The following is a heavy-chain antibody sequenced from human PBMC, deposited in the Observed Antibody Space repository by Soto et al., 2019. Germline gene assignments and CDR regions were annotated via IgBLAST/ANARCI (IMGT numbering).Heavy chain of an antibody. CDR2: IFHGGST. CDR3: ARPHYDSNTFYSFFDY. J-gene: IGHJ4*02. V-gene: IGHV4-34*12. D-gene: IGHD3-22*01. CDR1: DGSFSGYY. Sequence: SETLSLTCAVYDGSFSGYYWSWIRQPPGKGLEWIGEIFHGGSTNYSPSLKSRVTISVDTSKNQFSLELSSVTAADTAVYFCARPHYDSNTFYSFFDYWGQGTLVTVSS.